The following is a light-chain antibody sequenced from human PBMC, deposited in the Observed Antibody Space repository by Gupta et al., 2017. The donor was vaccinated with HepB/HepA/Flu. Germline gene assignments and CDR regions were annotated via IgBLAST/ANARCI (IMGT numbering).Light chain of an antibody. CDR2: DAS. CDR3: QQHSNWPPCT. CDR1: KSVSNY. J-gene: IGKJ2*02. Sequence: EVVWTQSPAPLPLTPGDRAALPCRASKSVSNYLAWSQHKPGQAPRLLIYDASNRATGIPARFSGSGSGTEFTLTISSLAPEDYAVYYCQQHSNWPPCTFGQGTKLEIK. V-gene: IGKV3-11*01.